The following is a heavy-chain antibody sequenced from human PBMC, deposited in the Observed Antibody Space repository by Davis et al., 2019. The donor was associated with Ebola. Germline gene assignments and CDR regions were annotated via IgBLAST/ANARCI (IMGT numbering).Heavy chain of an antibody. CDR1: GFTFSTYG. D-gene: IGHD1-26*01. CDR2: INSAGSYI. V-gene: IGHV3-21*04. CDR3: ASRHVGY. Sequence: GESLKISCAASGFTFSTYGMTWVRQVPGKGLEWVSHINSAGSYISYTDSVKGRFIISRDDAKSTMYLQMNSLRVEDTAVYYCASRHVGYWGQGTLVTVSS. J-gene: IGHJ4*02.